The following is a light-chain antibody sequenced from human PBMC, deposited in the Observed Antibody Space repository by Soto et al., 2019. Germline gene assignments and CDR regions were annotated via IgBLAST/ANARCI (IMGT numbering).Light chain of an antibody. CDR3: QQRITFPPT. V-gene: IGKV3-11*01. CDR2: DAS. CDR1: QSVSRY. Sequence: EIVLTQSPATLSSSPGERDTLSCRASQSVSRYFAWYQQKPGQAPRLLIYDASNMATGIPARFSGSGSGTDFNLAITSLEPEDFAVYYCQQRITFPPTFGGGTKVEI. J-gene: IGKJ4*02.